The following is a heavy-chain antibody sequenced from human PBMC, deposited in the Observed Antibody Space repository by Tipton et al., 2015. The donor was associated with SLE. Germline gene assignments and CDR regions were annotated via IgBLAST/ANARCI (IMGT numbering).Heavy chain of an antibody. CDR1: GYTLSRYA. CDR2: INTSTGKA. V-gene: IGHV7-4-1*02. CDR3: ATGGDTGLQRSDS. J-gene: IGHJ4*02. Sequence: QLVQSGSELKKPGASVTVSCKASGYTLSRYAMNWVRQAPGQGLEWMGWINTSTGKATYAQGFSGRFVFSLDTPANTAYLQISSLEADDSAIYYCATGGDTGLQRSDSWGQGTLVTVSS. D-gene: IGHD5-18*01.